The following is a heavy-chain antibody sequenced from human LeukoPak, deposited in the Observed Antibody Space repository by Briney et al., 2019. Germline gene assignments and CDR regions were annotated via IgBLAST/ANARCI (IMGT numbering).Heavy chain of an antibody. D-gene: IGHD2-2*01. V-gene: IGHV3-48*04. CDR3: ARDALYCTSTSCYDY. Sequence: PGGSLRLSCAASGFTFSSYSMNWVRQAPGKGLEWVSYIGSSSSTIYYADSVKGRFNISRDNAKNSLYLQMNSLRAEDTAVYYCARDALYCTSTSCYDYWGQGTLVTVSS. CDR1: GFTFSSYS. J-gene: IGHJ4*02. CDR2: IGSSSSTI.